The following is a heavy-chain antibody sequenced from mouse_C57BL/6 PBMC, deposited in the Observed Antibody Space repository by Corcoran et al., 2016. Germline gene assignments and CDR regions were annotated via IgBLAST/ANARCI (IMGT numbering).Heavy chain of an antibody. CDR3: ARDGYYDWYFDV. J-gene: IGHJ1*03. Sequence: EVQLQQSVAELVSPGASVKLSCTASGFYIKNTYMHWVKQRPEQCLEWIGRIDPANGNTKYAPKFQGKATITADTSSNTAYLQLSSLTSEDTAIYYCARDGYYDWYFDVWGTGTTVTVSS. CDR2: IDPANGNT. V-gene: IGHV14-3*01. CDR1: GFYIKNTY. D-gene: IGHD2-3*01.